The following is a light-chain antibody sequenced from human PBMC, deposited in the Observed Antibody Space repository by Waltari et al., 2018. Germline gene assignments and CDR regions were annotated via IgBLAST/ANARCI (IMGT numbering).Light chain of an antibody. V-gene: IGLV2-11*01. CDR3: CSYAGAYTFV. CDR1: INDVGVEDY. CDR2: DVV. Sequence: QSALTQPHPVSASPGPSVTIPCSGSINDVGVEDYVSWYQQLPGKAPKLILYDVVKRPSGVPSRFSGSKYGTTASLTISGLQTDDEATYYCCSYAGAYTFVFGGGTKLTVL. J-gene: IGLJ3*02.